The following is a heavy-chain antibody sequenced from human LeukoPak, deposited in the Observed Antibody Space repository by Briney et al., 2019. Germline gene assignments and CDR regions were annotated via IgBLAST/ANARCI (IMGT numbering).Heavy chain of an antibody. V-gene: IGHV3-11*06. Sequence: GGSLRLSCAASGFTFTDFYMSWIRQAPGKGLEWVSCISSSSSYTNYADSVKGRFTISRDNAKNSLYLQMNSLRAEDTAVYYCARTYGDSIWDYYYYGMDVWGQGTTVTVSS. CDR3: ARTYGDSIWDYYYYGMDV. D-gene: IGHD4-17*01. CDR2: ISSSSSYT. J-gene: IGHJ6*02. CDR1: GFTFTDFY.